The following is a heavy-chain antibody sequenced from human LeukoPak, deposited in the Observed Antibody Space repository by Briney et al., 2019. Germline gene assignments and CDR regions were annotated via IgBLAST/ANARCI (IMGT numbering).Heavy chain of an antibody. Sequence: GGSLRLSCAASGFTFSSYDMHWVRQATGKGLEWVSAIGTAGDTYYPGSVKGRFTISRENAKNSLYLQMNSLRAEDTAVYFCARARRVGNNRLFDYWGQGTLVTVSS. D-gene: IGHD5-24*01. CDR2: IGTAGDT. CDR3: ARARRVGNNRLFDY. CDR1: GFTFSSYD. V-gene: IGHV3-13*01. J-gene: IGHJ4*02.